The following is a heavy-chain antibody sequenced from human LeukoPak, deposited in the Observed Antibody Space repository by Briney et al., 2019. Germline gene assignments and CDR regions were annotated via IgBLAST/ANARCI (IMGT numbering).Heavy chain of an antibody. CDR2: IYTSGST. Sequence: PSETLSLTCTVSGGSISSYYWSWLRQPAGKGLEWIGRIYTSGSTNYNPSLKSRVTMSVDTSKNQFSLKLSSVTAADTAVYYCARDQYYYDSSGYYRSDAFDIWGQGTMVTVSS. CDR1: GGSISSYY. CDR3: ARDQYYYDSSGYYRSDAFDI. D-gene: IGHD3-22*01. V-gene: IGHV4-4*07. J-gene: IGHJ3*02.